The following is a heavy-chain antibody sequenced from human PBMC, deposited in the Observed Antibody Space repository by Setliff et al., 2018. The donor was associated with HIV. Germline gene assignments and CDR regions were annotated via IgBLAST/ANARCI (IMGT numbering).Heavy chain of an antibody. Sequence: ASVKVSCKASGYTFTIYYMHWVRQAPGQGLEWIGIINPNSGSTSYAQNFQGRVTMTRDTSTSTVYMELSGLRSEDTAVYYCARGGRFSAPGRDIWYYYYYMDVWAKGPRSPSP. J-gene: IGHJ6*03. V-gene: IGHV1-46*01. CDR3: ARGGRFSAPGRDIWYYYYYMDV. CDR1: GYTFTIYY. CDR2: INPNSGST. D-gene: IGHD3-9*01.